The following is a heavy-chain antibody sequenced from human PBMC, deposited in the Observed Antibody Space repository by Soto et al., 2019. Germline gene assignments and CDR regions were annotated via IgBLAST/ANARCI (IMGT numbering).Heavy chain of an antibody. CDR2: ISYDGSNK. Sequence: QVQLVESGGGVVQPGRSLRLSCAASGFTFSSYAMHWVRQAPGKGLEWVAVISYDGSNKYYADSVKGRFTISRDNSKHTRYLQMNSLRAEDTAAYYCARDGGGGDCYSGGCWFDPWGQGTLVTVSS. J-gene: IGHJ5*02. CDR1: GFTFSSYA. V-gene: IGHV3-30-3*01. CDR3: ARDGGGGDCYSGGCWFDP. D-gene: IGHD2-21*02.